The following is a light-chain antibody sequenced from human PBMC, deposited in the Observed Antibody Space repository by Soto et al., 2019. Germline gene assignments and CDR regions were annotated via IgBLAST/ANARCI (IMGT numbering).Light chain of an antibody. J-gene: IGKJ4*01. Sequence: DIVLTQSPGTLSLSPGERATLSCRASQSVRSTSLAWYQQKPGQAPRLLIYGASSRATGIPDRFSGGGAGTDFTLTISRLEPEDFAVYYCQQYGDSPLTFGGGTKVEIK. CDR2: GAS. V-gene: IGKV3-20*01. CDR1: QSVRSTS. CDR3: QQYGDSPLT.